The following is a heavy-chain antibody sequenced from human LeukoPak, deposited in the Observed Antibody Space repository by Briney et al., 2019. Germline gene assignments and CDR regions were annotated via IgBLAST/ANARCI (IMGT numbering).Heavy chain of an antibody. CDR1: GGSISSGSYY. CDR3: ARAAGRDTTSGLDFDY. Sequence: SETLSLTCTVSGGSISSGSYYWSWIRQPAGKGLEWIGRIDTSGSTNYNPSLKSRVTISVDTSKNQFSLKLSSVTAADTAVYYCARAAGRDTTSGLDFDYWGQGILVTVSS. D-gene: IGHD1-26*01. V-gene: IGHV4-61*02. CDR2: IDTSGST. J-gene: IGHJ4*02.